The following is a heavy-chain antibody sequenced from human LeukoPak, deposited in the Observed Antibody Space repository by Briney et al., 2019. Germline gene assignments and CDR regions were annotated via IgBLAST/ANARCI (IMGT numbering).Heavy chain of an antibody. CDR2: IYHSGST. J-gene: IGHJ4*02. CDR3: ASRASTVYVGFDY. CDR1: GGSISSSNW. D-gene: IGHD4-17*01. V-gene: IGHV4-4*02. Sequence: SETLSLTCAVSGGSISSSNWWSWVRQPPGKGLEWIGEIYHSGSTNYNPSLKSRVAISVDKSKNQFSLKLSSVTAADTAVYYCASRASTVYVGFDYWGQGTLVTVSS.